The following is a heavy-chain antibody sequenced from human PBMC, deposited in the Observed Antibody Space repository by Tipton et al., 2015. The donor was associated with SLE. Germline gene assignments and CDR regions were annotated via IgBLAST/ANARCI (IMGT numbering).Heavy chain of an antibody. D-gene: IGHD2-8*02. Sequence: QSGAEVKEPGESLKISCKGSGYRFTSHWIAWVRQMPGKGLEWMGIIYPGDSDTRYNPSFQGQVTISVDKSINTAYLQWSSLQASDTAMYYCPRHATEVTGGDYWGQGTLVTVSS. CDR1: GYRFTSHW. V-gene: IGHV5-51*01. CDR3: PRHATEVTGGDY. J-gene: IGHJ4*02. CDR2: IYPGDSDT.